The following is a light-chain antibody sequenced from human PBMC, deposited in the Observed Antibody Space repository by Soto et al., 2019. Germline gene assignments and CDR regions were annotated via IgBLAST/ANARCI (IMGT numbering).Light chain of an antibody. V-gene: IGLV9-49*03. CDR3: GAVHGSGSNFVYV. J-gene: IGLJ1*01. Sequence: QSVLTQPPSASASLGASVTLTCTLSSAYSNYKVDWYQQRPGKGPRFVMRVGTGGIVGSKGDGIPDRFSVLGSGLNRFLTIENIQEEDESDYHCGAVHGSGSNFVYVFGTGTKLTVL. CDR2: VGTGGIVG. CDR1: SAYSNYK.